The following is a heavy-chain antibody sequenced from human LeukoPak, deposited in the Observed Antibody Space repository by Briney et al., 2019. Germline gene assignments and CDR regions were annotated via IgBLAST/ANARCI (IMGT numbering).Heavy chain of an antibody. J-gene: IGHJ5*02. CDR3: ARGRWIYDYVWGTPYNWFDP. CDR1: GGSFSGYY. D-gene: IGHD3-16*01. CDR2: INHSGST. V-gene: IGHV4-34*01. Sequence: SETLSLTCAVYGGSFSGYYWSWIRQPPGKGLEWLGEINHSGSTNYNPSLKSQVTISVEKSKNQFSLKLSSWTAADTAVYYCARGRWIYDYVWGTPYNWFDPWGQGTLVTVSS.